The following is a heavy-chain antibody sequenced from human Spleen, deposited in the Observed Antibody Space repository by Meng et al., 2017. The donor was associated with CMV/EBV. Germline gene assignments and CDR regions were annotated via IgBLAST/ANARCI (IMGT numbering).Heavy chain of an antibody. CDR2: IRSKVYGTTT. J-gene: IGHJ1*01. CDR3: SAFRLPLQRGF. Sequence: GESLKISCTASGFTFGGYALSWVRQAPGKGLEWIGFIRSKVYGTTTEYDASVKGRFSISRDDSESIAYLQMNSLKSEATAMYYCSAFRLPLQRGFWGQGTLVTVSS. CDR1: GFTFGGYA. D-gene: IGHD2-21*02. V-gene: IGHV3-49*04.